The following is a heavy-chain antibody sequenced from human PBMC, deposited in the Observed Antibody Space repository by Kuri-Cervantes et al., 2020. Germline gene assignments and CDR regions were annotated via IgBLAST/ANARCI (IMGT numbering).Heavy chain of an antibody. J-gene: IGHJ4*02. CDR3: ARGGISDYYPRHYFEY. CDR1: GYTFTSYG. V-gene: IGHV1-18*01. D-gene: IGHD6-25*01. Sequence: ASVKVSCKTSGYTFTSYGISWVRQAPGQGLEWMGWISAYNGDTNYAQKLQGRVTMTTDTSTSTAYMELRSLRSDDTAVYYCARGGISDYYPRHYFEYWGQGALVTVSS. CDR2: ISAYNGDT.